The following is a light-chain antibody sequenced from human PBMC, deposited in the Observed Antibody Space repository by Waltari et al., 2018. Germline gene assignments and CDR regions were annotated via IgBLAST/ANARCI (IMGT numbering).Light chain of an antibody. CDR1: NSHTGSNS. V-gene: IGLV1-44*01. J-gene: IGLJ3*02. Sequence: QSVLTQPPSASVTPGQRVTISCSGRNSHTGSNSVHWYQQLPGTAPNLLIYTNNQRPSGVPDRFSGSKSGTSATLAIGGLRSADEADYYCAAWDDSLNGWVFGGGTKLTVL. CDR2: TNN. CDR3: AAWDDSLNGWV.